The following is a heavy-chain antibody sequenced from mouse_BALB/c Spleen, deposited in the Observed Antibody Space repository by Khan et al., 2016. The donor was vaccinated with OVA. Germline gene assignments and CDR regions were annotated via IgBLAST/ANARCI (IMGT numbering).Heavy chain of an antibody. CDR1: GYIFTSYW. D-gene: IGHD3-2*02. V-gene: IGHV1S132*01. Sequence: VQLQQSGAELVRPGASVKLSCKTSGYIFTSYWIHLVKQRSGKGLEWIARIYPGTDNTYYNEKLKEKATLTADKSSSTAYMQLISLKSEDSAVYFCAREEALYYFDYWGQGTTLTVSS. CDR2: IYPGTDNT. CDR3: AREEALYYFDY. J-gene: IGHJ2*01.